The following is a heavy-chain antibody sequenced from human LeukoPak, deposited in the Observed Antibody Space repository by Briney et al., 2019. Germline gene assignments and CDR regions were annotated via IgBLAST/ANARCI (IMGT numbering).Heavy chain of an antibody. CDR3: ARDTLGEGEDANYAVYYFDY. Sequence: GGSLRLSCAASGFTFSSYWMGWVRQAPGKGLEWVANIKQDGGEKYYADSVKGRFTISRDNGKNSLDLQMNSLRADDTAVYYCARDTLGEGEDANYAVYYFDYWGQGTVVTVSS. J-gene: IGHJ4*02. CDR2: IKQDGGEK. V-gene: IGHV3-7*01. D-gene: IGHD4/OR15-4a*01. CDR1: GFTFSSYW.